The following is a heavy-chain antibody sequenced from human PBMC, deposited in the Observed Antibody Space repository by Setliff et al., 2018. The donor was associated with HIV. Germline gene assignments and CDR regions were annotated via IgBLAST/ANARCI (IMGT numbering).Heavy chain of an antibody. CDR3: ARVTDSVGNDINYFDP. J-gene: IGHJ5*02. D-gene: IGHD1-1*01. Sequence: SGGSLRLSCAASGFIVSNTYMSWVRQTPGKGLEWVSHIFTDGTTHYRDSVKGRFTIYRDDSKNTLYLQMNSLRAEDSAVYYCARVTDSVGNDINYFDPWGQGTLVTVSS. CDR1: GFIVSNTY. V-gene: IGHV3-53*01. CDR2: IFTDGTT.